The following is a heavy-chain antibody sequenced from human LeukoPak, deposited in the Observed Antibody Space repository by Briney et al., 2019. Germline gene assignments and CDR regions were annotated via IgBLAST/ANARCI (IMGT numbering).Heavy chain of an antibody. CDR2: INSDGSST. D-gene: IGHD5-18*01. V-gene: IGHV3-74*01. J-gene: IGHJ4*02. CDR3: ARDRIELWPSPDY. CDR1: GFTFSSYW. Sequence: GGSLRLSCAASGFTFSSYWMHWVRHAPGKGLVWVSRINSDGSSTNYAHSVTGRFTISRDKAKNTLYLQMNSLRAEDTAVYYCARDRIELWPSPDYWGQGTLVTVSS.